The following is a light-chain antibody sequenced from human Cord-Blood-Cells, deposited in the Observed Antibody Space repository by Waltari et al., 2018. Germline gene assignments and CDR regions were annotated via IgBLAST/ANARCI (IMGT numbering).Light chain of an antibody. V-gene: IGLV2-14*01. CDR3: SSYTSSSINYV. CDR1: SSDVGGYNY. J-gene: IGLJ1*01. CDR2: DVS. Sequence: QSALTPPASVSGSPGQSITISCTGTSSDVGGYNYVPWYQQHPGKAPKLMIYDVSNRPSGVSNRFSGSKSGNTASLTISGLQAEDEADYYCSSYTSSSINYVFGTGTKVTVL.